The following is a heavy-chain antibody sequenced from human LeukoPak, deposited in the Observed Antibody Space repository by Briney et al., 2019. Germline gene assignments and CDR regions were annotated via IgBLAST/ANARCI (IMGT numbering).Heavy chain of an antibody. V-gene: IGHV1-18*01. CDR1: GYTFTSYG. Sequence: ASVKVSCKASGYTFTSYGISWVRQAPGQGLEWMGWISAYNGNTNYAQKLQGRVTMTRDTSTSTVYMELSSLRSEDTAVYYCARGDVCIAVPPYFQHWGQGTLVTVSS. D-gene: IGHD6-19*01. CDR2: ISAYNGNT. J-gene: IGHJ1*01. CDR3: ARGDVCIAVPPYFQH.